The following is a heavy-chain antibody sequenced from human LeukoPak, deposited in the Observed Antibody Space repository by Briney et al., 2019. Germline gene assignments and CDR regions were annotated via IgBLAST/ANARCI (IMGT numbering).Heavy chain of an antibody. D-gene: IGHD3-10*01. V-gene: IGHV3-21*01. CDR1: GFPFSSYS. J-gene: IGHJ4*02. Sequence: GGSLRLSCAASGFPFSSYSMNWVRQAPGKGLEWVSSISSSSSYIYYADSVKGRFTISRDNAKNSLYLQMNSLRAEDTAVYYCASYGPRGFDYWGQGTLVTVSS. CDR3: ASYGPRGFDY. CDR2: ISSSSSYI.